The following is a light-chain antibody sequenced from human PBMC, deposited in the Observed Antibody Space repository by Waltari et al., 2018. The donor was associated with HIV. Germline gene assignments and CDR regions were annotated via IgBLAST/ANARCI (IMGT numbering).Light chain of an antibody. CDR3: QTWRNGIWM. CDR1: TGHSDYA. V-gene: IGLV4-69*01. CDR2: LNSDGSH. J-gene: IGLJ3*02. Sequence: QLVLTQSPSASASLGASVKLTCTLTTGHSDYAIAWHQQQSEKGPRFLMKLNSDGSHNKGDGIPVLFSGSSSVAERYLIISSLQSEDEADYHCQTWRNGIWMFGGGTKLTVL.